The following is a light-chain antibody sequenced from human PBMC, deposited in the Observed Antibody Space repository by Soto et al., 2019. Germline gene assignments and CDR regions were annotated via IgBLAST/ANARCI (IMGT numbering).Light chain of an antibody. V-gene: IGLV2-14*01. Sequence: QSVLTQPASVSASPGQSITISCTGTSSDVGGYNYVSWYQQHPGKAPKLMIYEVSNRPSGVSNRFSGSKSGNTASLTISGLQAEDEADYYCSSYTISSTLVFGGGTKVTVL. CDR2: EVS. CDR1: SSDVGGYNY. J-gene: IGLJ2*01. CDR3: SSYTISSTLV.